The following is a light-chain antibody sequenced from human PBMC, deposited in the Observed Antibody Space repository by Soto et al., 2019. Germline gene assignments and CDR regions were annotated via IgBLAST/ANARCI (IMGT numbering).Light chain of an antibody. CDR1: ENIDNY. CDR3: QQGYDLPIT. CDR2: LAS. J-gene: IGKJ4*01. V-gene: IGKV1D-12*01. Sequence: DIQMTQSPSSVSAPVGDRVTFTCRASENIDNYLAWYQQKPGKAPKLLIYLASTLQSGVPSRFRGSGYGRDFSLTVSSLQPEDFATYICQQGYDLPITFGGGTKVEI.